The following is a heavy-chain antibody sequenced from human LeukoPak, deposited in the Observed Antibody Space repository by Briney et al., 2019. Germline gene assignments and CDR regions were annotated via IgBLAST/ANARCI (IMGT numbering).Heavy chain of an antibody. Sequence: PGGSLRLSCAASGFTVNSNYMSWVRQAPGKGLEWVSVLYSGGTTLYADSVKGRFTISRDNSKNTLYLQMNSLRAEDTAVYYCVRDLNGYNPFDCWGQGTLVTVSS. J-gene: IGHJ4*02. CDR2: LYSGGTT. CDR3: VRDLNGYNPFDC. CDR1: GFTVNSNY. D-gene: IGHD5-24*01. V-gene: IGHV3-66*02.